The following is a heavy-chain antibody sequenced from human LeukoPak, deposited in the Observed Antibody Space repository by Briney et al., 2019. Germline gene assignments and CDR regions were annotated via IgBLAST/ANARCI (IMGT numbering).Heavy chain of an antibody. D-gene: IGHD2-15*01. J-gene: IGHJ4*02. CDR3: VRDNAVATTLY. CDR1: GFSFSDYY. V-gene: IGHV3-11*01. Sequence: PGGSLRLSCAASGFSFSDYYMSWIRQAPGKGLEWLSYISSRVSTVNYADSVKGRFTISRDNAKNSLYLQMNSLRAEDTAMYYCVRDNAVATTLYWGQGTLVTVSS. CDR2: ISSRVSTV.